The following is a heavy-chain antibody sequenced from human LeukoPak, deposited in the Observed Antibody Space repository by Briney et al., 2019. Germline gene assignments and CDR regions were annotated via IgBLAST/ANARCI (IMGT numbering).Heavy chain of an antibody. Sequence: PGGSLRLSCAASGFTFSSYWMSWVRQAPGKGLEWVANIKQDGSEKYYVDSVKGRFTITRDNAKNSLYPQMNSLRAEDTAVYYCARISGSGSIYSYFDYWGQGTLVTVSS. V-gene: IGHV3-7*01. D-gene: IGHD3-10*01. CDR1: GFTFSSYW. CDR3: ARISGSGSIYSYFDY. CDR2: IKQDGSEK. J-gene: IGHJ4*02.